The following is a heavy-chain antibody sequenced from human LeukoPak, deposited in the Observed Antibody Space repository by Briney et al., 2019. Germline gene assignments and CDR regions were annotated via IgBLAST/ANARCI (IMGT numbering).Heavy chain of an antibody. J-gene: IGHJ5*02. Sequence: GESLKVSCKASGYIFTSYFMHWVRQAPGQGLEWMGLINPSGGSTRYAQKFQGRVTMTRDMSTSTVYMELSSLRSEDTAVYYCARALPHRRLMDTTMEQHWFDPWGQGTLVTVSS. CDR1: GYIFTSYF. V-gene: IGHV1-46*01. D-gene: IGHD5-18*01. CDR3: ARALPHRRLMDTTMEQHWFDP. CDR2: INPSGGST.